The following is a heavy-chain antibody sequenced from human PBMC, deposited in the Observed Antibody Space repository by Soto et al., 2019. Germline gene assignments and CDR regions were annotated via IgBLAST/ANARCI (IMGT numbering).Heavy chain of an antibody. J-gene: IGHJ6*02. V-gene: IGHV4-59*08. CDR2: VHHSWGS. CDR3: ARQGFGPLHGLVDV. CDR1: GGSISSYY. D-gene: IGHD3-10*01. Sequence: QVQLQESGPGLVKPWETLSLSCTVSGGSISSYYWSWIRLPPGKPMEWIGYVHHSWGSSYNPSLQSRVAISQDTSKSQFSLELTSVTAADTAVYYCARQGFGPLHGLVDVWGQGTTVIVSS.